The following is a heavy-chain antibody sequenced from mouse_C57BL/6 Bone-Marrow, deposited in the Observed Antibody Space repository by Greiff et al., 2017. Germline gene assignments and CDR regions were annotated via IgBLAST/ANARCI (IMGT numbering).Heavy chain of an antibody. J-gene: IGHJ3*01. V-gene: IGHV1-64*01. CDR1: GYTFTSYW. Sequence: QVQLQQPGAELVKPGASVKLSCKASGYTFTSYWMHWVKQRPGQGLEWIGMIHPNSGSTNYNEKFKSKATLTVDTSSSTAYMQLSSLTSEDSAVYCCARVVTTPCAYWGQGTLVTVSA. CDR2: IHPNSGST. CDR3: ARVVTTPCAY. D-gene: IGHD2-2*01.